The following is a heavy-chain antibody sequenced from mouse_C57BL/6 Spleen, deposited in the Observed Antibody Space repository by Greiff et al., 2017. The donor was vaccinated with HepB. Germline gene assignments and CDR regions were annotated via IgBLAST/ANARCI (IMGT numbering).Heavy chain of an antibody. D-gene: IGHD2-14*01. CDR2: ISNGGGST. CDR3: ARHGVPLYAMDY. V-gene: IGHV5-12*01. J-gene: IGHJ4*01. Sequence: EVKLVESGGGLVQPGGSLKLSCAASGFTFSDYYMYWVRQTPEKRLEWVAYISNGGGSTYYPDTVKGRFTISRDNAKNTLYLQMSRLKSEDTAMYYCARHGVPLYAMDYWGQGTSVTVSS. CDR1: GFTFSDYY.